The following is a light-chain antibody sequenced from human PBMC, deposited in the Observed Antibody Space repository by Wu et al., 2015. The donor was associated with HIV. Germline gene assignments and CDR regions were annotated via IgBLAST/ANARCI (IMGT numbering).Light chain of an antibody. Sequence: DIQMTQSPSTLSTSVGDRVTITCRASQNIDAWLTWYQVKPGKAPKILISQAARLHSEVPRRFSGSGYGTEFTLTINSLQPDDFATYYCQQYHTLMAFGQGTKVEMK. CDR2: QAA. CDR3: QQYHTLMA. J-gene: IGKJ1*01. V-gene: IGKV1-5*03. CDR1: QNIDAW.